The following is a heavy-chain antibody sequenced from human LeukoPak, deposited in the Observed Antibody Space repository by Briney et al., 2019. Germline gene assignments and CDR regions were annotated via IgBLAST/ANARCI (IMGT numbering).Heavy chain of an antibody. CDR2: IKEDGSEK. D-gene: IGHD3-10*01. J-gene: IGHJ5*02. CDR3: ARVGLGVGSGRKASGFDT. V-gene: IGHV3-7*01. CDR1: GFTFSSSA. Sequence: PGGSLRLSCAASGFTFSSSAMSWVRQAPGKGLEWVANIKEDGSEKNYVDSVKGRFTISRDNAKNSLYLQMNSLRAEDTAVYYCARVGLGVGSGRKASGFDTWGQGTLVTVSS.